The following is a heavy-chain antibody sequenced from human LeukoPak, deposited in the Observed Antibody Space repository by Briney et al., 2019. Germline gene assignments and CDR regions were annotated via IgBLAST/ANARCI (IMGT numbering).Heavy chain of an antibody. V-gene: IGHV1-18*01. J-gene: IGHJ3*02. Sequence: ASVKVSCKAFGYTFTSYGISWVRQAPGQGLEWMGWISAYNGNTNYAQKFQGRVTITADKSTSTAYMELSSLRSEDTAVYYCARVVGLEAFDIWGQGTMVTVSS. CDR3: ARVVGLEAFDI. D-gene: IGHD2-15*01. CDR1: GYTFTSYG. CDR2: ISAYNGNT.